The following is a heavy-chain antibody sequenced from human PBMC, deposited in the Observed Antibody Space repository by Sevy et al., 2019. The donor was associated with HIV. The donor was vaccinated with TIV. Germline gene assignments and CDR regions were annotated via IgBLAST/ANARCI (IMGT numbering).Heavy chain of an antibody. CDR3: AREEYSSSTGHYYYYYGMDV. CDR1: GFTVSSNY. V-gene: IGHV3-53*01. CDR2: IYSGGST. D-gene: IGHD6-6*01. J-gene: IGHJ6*02. Sequence: GGSLRLSCAASGFTVSSNYMSWVRQAPGKGLEWVSVIYSGGSTYYADSVKGRFTISRANSKNTLYLQMNSLRAKDTAVYYCAREEYSSSTGHYYYYYGMDVWGQGTTVTVSS.